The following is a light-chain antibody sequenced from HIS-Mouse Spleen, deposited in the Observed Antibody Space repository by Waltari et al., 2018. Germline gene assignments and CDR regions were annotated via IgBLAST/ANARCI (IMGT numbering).Light chain of an antibody. CDR3: AAWDDSLSGPV. CDR1: SSNIGSNY. J-gene: IGLJ3*02. V-gene: IGLV1-47*01. Sequence: QSVLTQPTSASGTPGQRVTISCSGSSSNIGSNYVYWYQQHPGTAPKLLIYRNNQRPSGFPARFSGSKSGTSASLAISGLRSEDEADYYCAAWDDSLSGPVFGGGTKLTVL. CDR2: RNN.